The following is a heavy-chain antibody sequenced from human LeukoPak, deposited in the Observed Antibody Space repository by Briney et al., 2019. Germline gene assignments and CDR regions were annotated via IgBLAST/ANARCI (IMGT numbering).Heavy chain of an antibody. CDR2: ISWNSGSI. J-gene: IGHJ4*02. Sequence: GGSLRLSCAASGFTFDDYAMHWVRQAPGKGLEWVSGISWNSGSIGYADSVKGRFTISRDNSKNTLYLQMNSLRAEDTAVYYCAKGSVVVTAPFDYWGQGTLVTVSS. CDR3: AKGSVVVTAPFDY. V-gene: IGHV3-9*01. CDR1: GFTFDDYA. D-gene: IGHD2-21*02.